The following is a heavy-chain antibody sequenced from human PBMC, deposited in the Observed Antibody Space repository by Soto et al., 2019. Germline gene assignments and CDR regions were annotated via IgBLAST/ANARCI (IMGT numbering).Heavy chain of an antibody. D-gene: IGHD3-10*01. CDR1: GYTFTSYD. CDR2: MNPNSGNT. V-gene: IGHV1-8*01. J-gene: IGHJ4*02. CDR3: ARGNFRRGGSGSYFINY. Sequence: QVQLVQSGAEVKKPGASVKVSCKASGYTFTSYDINWVRQATGQGLEWMGWMNPNSGNTGYAQKFQGRVTMTRKTSISTAYMELSSLRSEDTAVYYCARGNFRRGGSGSYFINYWGQGTLVTVSS.